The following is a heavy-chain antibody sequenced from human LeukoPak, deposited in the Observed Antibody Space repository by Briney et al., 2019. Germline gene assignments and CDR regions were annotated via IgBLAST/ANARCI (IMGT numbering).Heavy chain of an antibody. D-gene: IGHD3-10*01. CDR3: AGGNGSGSFHLYY. CDR1: GGSISSSSYY. V-gene: IGHV4-39*01. J-gene: IGHJ4*02. CDR2: IYYSGST. Sequence: SETLSLTCTVSGGSISSSSYYWGWIRQPPGKGLEGIGSIYYSGSTYYNPSLKSRVTISVDTSKNQFSLKLSSVTAADTAVYYCAGGNGSGSFHLYYWGQGTLVTVSS.